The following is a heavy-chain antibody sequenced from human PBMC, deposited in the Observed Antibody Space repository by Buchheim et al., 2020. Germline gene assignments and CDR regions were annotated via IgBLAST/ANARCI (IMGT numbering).Heavy chain of an antibody. Sequence: QVQLVESGGGVVQPGRSLRLSCAASGFTFSSYGMHWVRQAPGKGLEWVAVIWYDGSNKYYAESVKGRFTISRDKSTKTLYLQMNSLRAEDTAVYYCARGLGGTSLDYWGQGTL. J-gene: IGHJ4*02. D-gene: IGHD1-1*01. V-gene: IGHV3-33*01. CDR2: IWYDGSNK. CDR3: ARGLGGTSLDY. CDR1: GFTFSSYG.